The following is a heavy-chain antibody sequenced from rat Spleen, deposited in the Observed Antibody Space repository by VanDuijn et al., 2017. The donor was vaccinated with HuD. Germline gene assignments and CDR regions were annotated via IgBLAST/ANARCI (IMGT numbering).Heavy chain of an antibody. CDR2: ISPSGVT. V-gene: IGHV5-25*01. CDR3: ARGRLLY. Sequence: EVQLVESDGGLVQPGRSLKLSCAASGFTFSDYNMAWVRQAPTKGLEWVTSISPSGVTYYRDSVKGRFTVSRENTERTLYLLVDSLRSEDTATYYCARGRLLYWGQGVMVTVSS. J-gene: IGHJ2*01. D-gene: IGHD4-2*01. CDR1: GFTFSDYN.